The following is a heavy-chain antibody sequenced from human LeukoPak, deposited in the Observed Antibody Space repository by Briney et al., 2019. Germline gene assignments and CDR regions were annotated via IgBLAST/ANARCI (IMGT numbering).Heavy chain of an antibody. CDR1: GGSISSGGYY. V-gene: IGHV4-31*03. CDR2: IYYSGST. Sequence: SETLSLTCTVSGGSISSGGYYWSWIRQHPGKGLEWIGYIYYSGSTYCNPSLKSRVTISVDTSKNQFSLKLSSVTAADTAVYYCARGRRDGYNLNYWGQGTLVTVSS. J-gene: IGHJ4*02. D-gene: IGHD5-24*01. CDR3: ARGRRDGYNLNY.